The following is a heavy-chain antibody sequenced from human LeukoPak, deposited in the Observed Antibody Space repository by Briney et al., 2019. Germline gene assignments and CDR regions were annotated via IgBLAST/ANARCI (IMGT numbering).Heavy chain of an antibody. D-gene: IGHD2-15*01. Sequence: PGGSLRLSCAASGFTVSSNYMSWVRQAPGKGLEWVSVIYSGGSTYYADSVKGRFTISRDNSENTLYLQMNSLRAEDTAVYYCTRVVPANYWGQGTLVTVSS. CDR3: TRVVPANY. J-gene: IGHJ4*02. V-gene: IGHV3-66*02. CDR1: GFTVSSNY. CDR2: IYSGGST.